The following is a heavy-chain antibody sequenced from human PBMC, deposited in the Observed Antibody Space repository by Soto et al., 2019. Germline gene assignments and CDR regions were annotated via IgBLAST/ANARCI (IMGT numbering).Heavy chain of an antibody. CDR2: ISYDGGNK. CDR1: GFTFSSYA. V-gene: IGHV3-30-3*01. D-gene: IGHD2-8*01. Sequence: QVQLVESGGGVVQPGRSLRLSCAASGFTFSSYAMHWVRQAPGKGLEWVAVISYDGGNKYYADSVKGRFTISRDNSKNTLYLQMNSLRAEDTAVYYCARRRADIVLMVYAIRADDAFDIWGQGTMVTVSS. J-gene: IGHJ3*02. CDR3: ARRRADIVLMVYAIRADDAFDI.